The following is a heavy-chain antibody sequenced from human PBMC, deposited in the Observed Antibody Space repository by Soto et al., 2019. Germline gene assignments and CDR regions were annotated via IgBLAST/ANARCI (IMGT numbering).Heavy chain of an antibody. D-gene: IGHD6-13*01. Sequence: QVQLQESGPGVVRSSETLTLTCSVSGDSITTGGFYWSWARLLPGKGLQWLGYIYYTGAAYYNPALPSRVTISLDTSENQFSLKMTSLTAADSAVYYCASGTFSSISFDFWGPGRLVTVS. V-gene: IGHV4-31*03. CDR1: GDSITTGGFY. CDR3: ASGTFSSISFDF. CDR2: IYYTGAA. J-gene: IGHJ4*02.